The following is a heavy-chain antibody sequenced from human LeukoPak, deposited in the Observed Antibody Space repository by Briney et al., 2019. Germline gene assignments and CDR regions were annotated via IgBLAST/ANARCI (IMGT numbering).Heavy chain of an antibody. CDR1: GGSISSYY. Sequence: SETLSLTCTVSGGSISSYYWSWIRQPPGKGLEWIGYIYYSGSTNYNPSLKGRVTISVDTSKNQFSLKLSSVTAADTAVYYCAREPFSSSSSYYYYGMDVWGQGTTVTVSS. CDR2: IYYSGST. J-gene: IGHJ6*02. V-gene: IGHV4-59*01. CDR3: AREPFSSSSSYYYYGMDV. D-gene: IGHD6-6*01.